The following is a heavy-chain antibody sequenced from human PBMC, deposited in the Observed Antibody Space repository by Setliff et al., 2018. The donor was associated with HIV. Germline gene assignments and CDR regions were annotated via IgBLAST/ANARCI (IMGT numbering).Heavy chain of an antibody. V-gene: IGHV1-18*01. CDR3: AGEIGDYYDRSGYVPPTDYYYGMDV. D-gene: IGHD3-22*01. CDR2: TSAYNGNT. Sequence: ASVKVSCKASGYTFTSYDISWVRQPPGQGLEWRGWTSAYNGNTNYAQKLQGRVTMTTDTSTSTAYTKLRRLGSDDTAVYYCAGEIGDYYDRSGYVPPTDYYYGMDVWGQGTTVTVSS. CDR1: GYTFTSYD. J-gene: IGHJ6*02.